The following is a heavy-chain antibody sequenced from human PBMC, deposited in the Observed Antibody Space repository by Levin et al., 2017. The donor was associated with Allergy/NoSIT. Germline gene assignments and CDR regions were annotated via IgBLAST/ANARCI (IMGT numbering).Heavy chain of an antibody. V-gene: IGHV3-74*01. Sequence: SCAASGFTFSSFWMHWVRQAPGEGLVWVSRIYNDGSATSYADSVRGRFTISRDNAKNTLYLQMSSLRVEDTAVYYCARDSVAGSGSTAYWGQGTLVTVSS. CDR2: IYNDGSAT. J-gene: IGHJ4*02. D-gene: IGHD3-10*01. CDR3: ARDSVAGSGSTAY. CDR1: GFTFSSFW.